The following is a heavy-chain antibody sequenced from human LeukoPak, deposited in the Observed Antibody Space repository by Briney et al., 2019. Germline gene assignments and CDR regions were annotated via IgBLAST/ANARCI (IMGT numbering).Heavy chain of an antibody. CDR3: ARAVASSGSFFASFFDY. CDR1: GFTFSSYA. D-gene: IGHD3-10*01. Sequence: PGGSLRLSCAASGFTFSSYAMHWVRQAPGKGLEWVAVISYDGSNKYYADSVKGRFTISRDDSKNTLYLQMNSLRAEDTAVYYCARAVASSGSFFASFFDYWGQGTLVTVSS. J-gene: IGHJ4*02. CDR2: ISYDGSNK. V-gene: IGHV3-30*04.